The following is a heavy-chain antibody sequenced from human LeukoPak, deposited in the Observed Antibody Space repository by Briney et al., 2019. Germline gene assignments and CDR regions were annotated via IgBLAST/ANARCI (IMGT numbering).Heavy chain of an antibody. Sequence: SETLSLTCTVSGDSISTSTYYWGWIRQPPGKGLEWIGSFYYSGSTYYNPSPKSRVTISVDTSKNQFSLKLSSVTAADTALYYCVRHVYNIGWIYYFDDWGQGTLVTVSS. D-gene: IGHD6-19*01. V-gene: IGHV4-39*01. CDR1: GDSISTSTYY. CDR2: FYYSGST. CDR3: VRHVYNIGWIYYFDD. J-gene: IGHJ4*02.